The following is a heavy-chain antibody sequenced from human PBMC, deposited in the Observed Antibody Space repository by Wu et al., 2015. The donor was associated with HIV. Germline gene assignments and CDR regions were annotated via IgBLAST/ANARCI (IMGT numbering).Heavy chain of an antibody. V-gene: IGHV1-69*12. Sequence: QVHLVQSGAEVKKPRSSVKVSCKASGDTFSTSTFTWVRQTPGQGLQWMGGIIPIFGKAHYARRLQGRVTITADEVTNTAYMELSSLRSEDTAVYYCARVPPIATAGTPFDIWGQGTLVTVSS. CDR2: IIPIFGKA. D-gene: IGHD6-25*01. CDR3: ARVPPIATAGTPFDI. CDR1: GDTFSTST. J-gene: IGHJ3*02.